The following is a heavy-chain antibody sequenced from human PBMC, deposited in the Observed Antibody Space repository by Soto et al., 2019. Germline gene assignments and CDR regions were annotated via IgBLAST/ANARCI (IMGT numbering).Heavy chain of an antibody. CDR3: ARRSTVTYDY. CDR1: GGSLTSNSYY. V-gene: IGHV4-39*01. D-gene: IGHD4-17*01. Sequence: PSETLSLTCTVSGGSLTSNSYYWGWIRQPPGKGLEWIGSFYYSQSTYFNPSLKSRVTISVETSKNQYSLRLSAVTAADTAVYYCARRSTVTYDYWGQGILVTV. J-gene: IGHJ4*02. CDR2: FYYSQST.